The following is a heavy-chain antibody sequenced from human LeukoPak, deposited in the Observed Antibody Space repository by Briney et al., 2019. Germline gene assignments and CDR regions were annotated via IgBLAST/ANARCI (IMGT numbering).Heavy chain of an antibody. V-gene: IGHV3-33*06. D-gene: IGHD6-19*01. CDR1: GFTFSSYG. CDR3: TKDHDSTGLYQDRDY. J-gene: IGHJ4*02. CDR2: IWYDGSNK. Sequence: GRSLRLSCAASGFTFSSYGMHWVRQAPGKGLEWVAVIWYDGSNKYYADSVKGRFTISRDNSKNTLYLQMNSLRDEDTAIYYCTKDHDSTGLYQDRDYWGQGTLVTISS.